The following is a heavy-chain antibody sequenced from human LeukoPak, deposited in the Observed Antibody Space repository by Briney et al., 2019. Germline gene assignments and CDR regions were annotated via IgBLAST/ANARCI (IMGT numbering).Heavy chain of an antibody. CDR1: GGSISSSSYY. J-gene: IGHJ3*02. D-gene: IGHD1-14*01. CDR2: IYYSGTT. V-gene: IGHV4-39*01. CDR3: ARHEWGITNAFDI. Sequence: SETLSLTCTVSGGSISSSSYYWGWIRQPPGKGLEWIGSIYYSGTTYYNPSLKSRVTISVDTSKKQFSLKLRSVTAADTAVYYCARHEWGITNAFDIWGQGTMVTVSS.